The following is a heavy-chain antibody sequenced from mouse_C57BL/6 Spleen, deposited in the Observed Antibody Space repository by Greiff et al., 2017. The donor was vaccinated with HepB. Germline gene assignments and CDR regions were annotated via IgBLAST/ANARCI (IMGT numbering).Heavy chain of an antibody. CDR3: ASNYYGSSYGYFDV. V-gene: IGHV2-9-1*01. Sequence: QVQLKQSGPGLVAPSQRLSITCTVSGFSLTSYAISWVRQPPGKGLEWLGVIWTGGGTNYNSALKSRLSISKDNSKSQVFLKMNSLQTDDTARYYCASNYYGSSYGYFDVWGTGTTVTVSS. CDR2: IWTGGGT. D-gene: IGHD1-1*01. CDR1: GFSLTSYA. J-gene: IGHJ1*03.